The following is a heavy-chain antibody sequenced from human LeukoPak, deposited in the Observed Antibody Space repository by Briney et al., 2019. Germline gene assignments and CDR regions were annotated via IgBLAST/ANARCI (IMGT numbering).Heavy chain of an antibody. CDR2: ISSSGSTI. V-gene: IGHV3-11*01. CDR3: ARVGAAAGFYYYMVV. Sequence: PGGSLRLSCAASGFTLSDDYTSWIRQAPRRGLERGSYISSSGSTIYYADTVKGRFTITRDNAKNSLYLQMSSLRAEETAVYYCARVGAAAGFYYYMVVWGKGTTVTVSS. J-gene: IGHJ6*03. CDR1: GFTLSDDY. D-gene: IGHD6-13*01.